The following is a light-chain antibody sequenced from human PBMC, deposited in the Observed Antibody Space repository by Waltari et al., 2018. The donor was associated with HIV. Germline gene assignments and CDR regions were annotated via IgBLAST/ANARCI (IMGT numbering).Light chain of an antibody. CDR3: QAWDSSTAV. V-gene: IGLV3-1*01. CDR1: NLGDQY. CDR2: QDI. J-gene: IGLJ1*01. Sequence: SYELTQPPSVSVSPAQTATITCSGDNLGDQYVFWYQQKPGQSPVLVISQDIKRPSGIPERFSGSNSGNTATLTISGTQAMDEADYYCQAWDSSTAVFGTGTKVTVL.